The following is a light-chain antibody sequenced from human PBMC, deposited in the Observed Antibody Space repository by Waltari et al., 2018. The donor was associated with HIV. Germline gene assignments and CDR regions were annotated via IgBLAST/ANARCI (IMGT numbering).Light chain of an antibody. CDR1: QNIGNY. CDR2: AES. Sequence: DIQMTQSPSSLSASVVDSVTITCRASQNIGNYLNWYQQKPGKAPQLLIYAESNLQRGVASRFSGSGSGTDFTLSISPLHPEDFATYYCQQSYSTPFTFGVGTRVDI. CDR3: QQSYSTPFT. J-gene: IGKJ4*01. V-gene: IGKV1-39*01.